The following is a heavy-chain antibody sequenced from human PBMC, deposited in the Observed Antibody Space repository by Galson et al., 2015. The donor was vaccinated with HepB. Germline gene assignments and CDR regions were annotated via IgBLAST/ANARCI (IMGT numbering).Heavy chain of an antibody. V-gene: IGHV3-48*02. J-gene: IGHJ2*01. CDR2: ISTDSSTI. D-gene: IGHD2-15*01. CDR1: GFTFSSYT. CDR3: ARAAFGSSSYWYFDL. Sequence: SLRLSCAASGFTFSSYTMNWVRQAPGKGPEWLSYISTDSSTIYYADSVKGRFTISRDNAKNSLYLQMHSLRDEDTAVYYCARAAFGSSSYWYFDLWGRGTLVTVSS.